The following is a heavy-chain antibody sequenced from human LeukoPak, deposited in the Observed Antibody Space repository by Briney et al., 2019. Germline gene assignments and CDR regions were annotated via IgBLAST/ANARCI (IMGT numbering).Heavy chain of an antibody. Sequence: PSETLSLTCTVSGGSISSSSYYWGWIRQPPGKGLEWIGSIYYSGSTYYNPSLKSRVTISVDTSKNQFSLKLSSVTAADTAVYYCAREGTAAAAGFDYWGQGTLVTVSS. J-gene: IGHJ4*02. CDR3: AREGTAAAAGFDY. CDR1: GGSISSSSYY. CDR2: IYYSGST. D-gene: IGHD6-13*01. V-gene: IGHV4-39*07.